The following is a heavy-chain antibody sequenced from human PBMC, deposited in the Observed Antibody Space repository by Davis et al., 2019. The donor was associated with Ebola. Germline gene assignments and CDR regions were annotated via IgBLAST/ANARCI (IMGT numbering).Heavy chain of an antibody. CDR2: IHPGDSDT. J-gene: IGHJ4*02. D-gene: IGHD2-2*01. Sequence: GESLKIPRKGSGYSFTSYWIGWVRQMPGKGLEWMGIIHPGDSDTRYSPSFQGQVTISADKSISTAYLQWGSLKASDTAMYYCARLGIVVVPAAKGGGFDYWGQGTLVTVSS. V-gene: IGHV5-51*01. CDR1: GYSFTSYW. CDR3: ARLGIVVVPAAKGGGFDY.